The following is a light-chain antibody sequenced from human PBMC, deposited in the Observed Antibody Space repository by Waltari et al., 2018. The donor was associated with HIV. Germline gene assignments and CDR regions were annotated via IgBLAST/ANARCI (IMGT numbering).Light chain of an antibody. Sequence: DIQLTQPPAILSPSLGARVTTICRASATIRNDFAWFQQKPGKAPTRLIFAASTLQTGVPQRFRGSGSGTQDTLTVTSVQPEDFAAYVCQQHNPFPITFGGGTTV. J-gene: IGKJ4*02. CDR2: AAS. CDR3: QQHNPFPIT. V-gene: IGKV1-17*01. CDR1: ATIRND.